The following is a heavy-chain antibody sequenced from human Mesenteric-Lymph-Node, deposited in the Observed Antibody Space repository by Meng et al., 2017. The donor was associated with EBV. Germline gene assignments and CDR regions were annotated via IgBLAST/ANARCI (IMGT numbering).Heavy chain of an antibody. J-gene: IGHJ4*02. CDR3: ARDRSGSYPCDY. Sequence: QVQLVQSGAEVKKPGASVKVSCKATGYTFTSNFMHWVRQAPGQGLEWMGIINPSGGSTTYAQKFQGRVAMTRDTSTSTDYMELSSLRSEDTAVYYCARDRSGSYPCDYWGQGTLVTVFS. D-gene: IGHD1-26*01. CDR1: GYTFTSNF. CDR2: INPSGGST. V-gene: IGHV1-46*01.